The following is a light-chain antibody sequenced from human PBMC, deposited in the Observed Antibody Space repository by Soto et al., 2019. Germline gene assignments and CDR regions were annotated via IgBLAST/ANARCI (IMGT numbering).Light chain of an antibody. CDR3: QQRSNWPGT. Sequence: EIVLTQSPATLSLSPGERVTLSCRASQSINSYLAWYQQKPGQAPRLLIYDASNRATGIPARFSGSGSGTDFTLTISSLEPEDFAVYYCQQRSNWPGTFGGGTKVEIK. CDR2: DAS. CDR1: QSINSY. J-gene: IGKJ4*01. V-gene: IGKV3-11*01.